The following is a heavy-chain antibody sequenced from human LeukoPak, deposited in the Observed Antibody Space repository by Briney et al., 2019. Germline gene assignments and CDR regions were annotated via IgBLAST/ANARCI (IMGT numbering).Heavy chain of an antibody. Sequence: PGGSLRLSCAASGFTFSSYAMSWVRQAPGKGLEWVSAISGSGGSTYYADSVKGRFTISRDNSKSTLYLQMNSLRAEDTAVYYCAKQGGDILTGYYGNYWGQGTLVTVSS. J-gene: IGHJ4*02. D-gene: IGHD3-9*01. V-gene: IGHV3-23*01. CDR1: GFTFSSYA. CDR3: AKQGGDILTGYYGNY. CDR2: ISGSGGST.